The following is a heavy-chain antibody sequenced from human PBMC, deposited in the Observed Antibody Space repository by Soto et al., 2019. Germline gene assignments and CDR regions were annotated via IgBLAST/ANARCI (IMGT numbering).Heavy chain of an antibody. CDR1: GFTFSSYA. Sequence: EVQLSESGGGLVQPGGSLRLSCAASGFTFSSYAMSWVRQAPGKGLEWVSAISGSGGSTYYADSVKGRFTISRDNSKNTLYLQMNSLRAEDTAVYYCAKDAYNRYYGSGSYYNGFDYWGQGTLVTVSS. J-gene: IGHJ4*02. V-gene: IGHV3-23*01. D-gene: IGHD3-10*01. CDR3: AKDAYNRYYGSGSYYNGFDY. CDR2: ISGSGGST.